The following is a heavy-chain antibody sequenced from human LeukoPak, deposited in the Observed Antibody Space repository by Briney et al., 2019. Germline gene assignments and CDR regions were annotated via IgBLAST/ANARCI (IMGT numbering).Heavy chain of an antibody. CDR1: GSTFTNYW. J-gene: IGHJ5*01. V-gene: IGHV5-51*01. CDR2: VYPGDSDV. CDR3: ARRSGTYSKAYDS. D-gene: IGHD1-26*01. Sequence: GESLQISFEASGSTFTNYWIAWLRRLPGKGLEWIGSVYPGDSDVRYSPSFIGRVTLSDDKSISIVHLQWSSLEASDTAIYYCARRSGTYSKAYDSWGQGTLVTVSS.